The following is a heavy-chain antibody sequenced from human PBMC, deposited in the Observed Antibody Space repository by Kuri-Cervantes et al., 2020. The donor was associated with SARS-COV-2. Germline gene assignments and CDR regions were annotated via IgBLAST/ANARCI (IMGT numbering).Heavy chain of an antibody. CDR3: ARHGGIAVAGTFDY. Sequence: SQTLSLTCAVSGYSISSGYYWGWIRQPPGKGLEWIGSIYHSGSTYYNPSLKSRITISVDTSKNQFSLKLSSVTAADTAVHYCARHGGIAVAGTFDYWGQGTLVTVSS. J-gene: IGHJ4*02. D-gene: IGHD6-19*01. CDR2: IYHSGST. CDR1: GYSISSGYY. V-gene: IGHV4-38-2*01.